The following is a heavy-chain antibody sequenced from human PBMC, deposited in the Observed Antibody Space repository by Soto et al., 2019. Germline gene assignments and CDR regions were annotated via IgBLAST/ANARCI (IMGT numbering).Heavy chain of an antibody. CDR3: ARDLWVKAAAGTDAFDI. D-gene: IGHD6-13*01. CDR2: ISAYNGNT. V-gene: IGHV1-18*01. Sequence: ASVKVSCKASGYTFTSYGISWVRQAPGQGLEWMGWISAYNGNTNYAQKLQGRVTMTTDTSTSTAYMELRSLRSDDTAVYYCARDLWVKAAAGTDAFDIWGQGTMVTVSS. CDR1: GYTFTSYG. J-gene: IGHJ3*02.